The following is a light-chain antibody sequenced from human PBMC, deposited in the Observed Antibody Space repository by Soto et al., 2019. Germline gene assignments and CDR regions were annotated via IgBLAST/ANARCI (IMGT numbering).Light chain of an antibody. Sequence: EIVMTQSPATLSVSTGERATLSCRASQSVHSNLAWYQQKPGQAPRLLIYGASTRATGIPARFSGSGSGTDFTLTISSLQSEDFAVYYCQQYNNWPLTFGGGTKVEIE. CDR3: QQYNNWPLT. CDR2: GAS. CDR1: QSVHSN. V-gene: IGKV3-15*01. J-gene: IGKJ4*01.